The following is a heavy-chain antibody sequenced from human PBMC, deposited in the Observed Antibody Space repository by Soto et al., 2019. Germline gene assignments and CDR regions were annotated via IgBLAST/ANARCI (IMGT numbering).Heavy chain of an antibody. D-gene: IGHD6-13*01. J-gene: IGHJ4*02. CDR1: EFTFTNNA. CDR2: IRGSGGRT. CDR3: AKDQGSSWYEIDY. Sequence: EVQLLESGGGLVQPGGPLGLSFAAFEFTFTNNAVPWFRQAQGKGLGWVSTIRGSGGRTNYADSVKGRCTITRDNSKNTLYLQMNSLRAEDTAVYYCAKDQGSSWYEIDYWGQGTLVTVSS. V-gene: IGHV3-23*01.